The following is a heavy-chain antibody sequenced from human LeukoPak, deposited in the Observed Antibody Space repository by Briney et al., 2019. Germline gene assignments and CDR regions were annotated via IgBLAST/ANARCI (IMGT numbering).Heavy chain of an antibody. CDR1: QFTFSNYA. CDR3: ARVPRWYYFDY. CDR2: ISSSSSYI. Sequence: PGGSLRLSCVASQFTFSNYAMNWVRQAPGEGLEWVSSISSSSSYIYYADSVKGRFTISRDNAKNSLYLQMNSLRAEDTAVYYCARVPRWYYFDYWGQGTLVTVSS. J-gene: IGHJ4*02. V-gene: IGHV3-21*01. D-gene: IGHD6-13*01.